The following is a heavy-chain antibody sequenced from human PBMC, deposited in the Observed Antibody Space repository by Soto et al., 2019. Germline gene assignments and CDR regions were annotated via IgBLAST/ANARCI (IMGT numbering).Heavy chain of an antibody. CDR3: ARGVFEAWELLKY. D-gene: IGHD1-26*01. CDR1: GDSFSNNNNIW. Sequence: QVQLRESGPGLVKPSGTLSLTCAVSGDSFSNNNNIWWSWVRQPPGKGLEWIGDIFHSGTTNYSPSLKGRITISIDKSHNQFSLNLTSVTAADTAIYYCARGVFEAWELLKYWGQGTPVTVSS. CDR2: IFHSGTT. J-gene: IGHJ4*02. V-gene: IGHV4-4*02.